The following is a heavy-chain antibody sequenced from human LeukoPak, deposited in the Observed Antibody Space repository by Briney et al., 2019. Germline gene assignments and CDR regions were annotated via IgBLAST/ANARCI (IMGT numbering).Heavy chain of an antibody. Sequence: GVSLRLSCAASGFTVSSNYMSWVRQAPGKGLEWVSVIYSGGSTHYADSVKGRFTISRDNSKNTLYLQMNSLRAEDTAVYYCARYLIGRYDYIWGSSRHDAFDIWGQGTMVTVSS. J-gene: IGHJ3*02. CDR1: GFTVSSNY. CDR2: IYSGGST. D-gene: IGHD3-16*01. V-gene: IGHV3-53*01. CDR3: ARYLIGRYDYIWGSSRHDAFDI.